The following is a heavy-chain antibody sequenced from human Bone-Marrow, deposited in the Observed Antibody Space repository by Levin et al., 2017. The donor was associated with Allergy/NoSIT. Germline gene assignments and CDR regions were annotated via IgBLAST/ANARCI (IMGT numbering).Heavy chain of an antibody. CDR2: IYPGDSDT. CDR3: ATQVDYYGPGSYYNPFDY. Sequence: PGESLKISCQASGYNFGLYWIGWVRQVPGKGLEWMGIIYPGDSDTKYRPSFEGHIIISVDRSSSTAYLQWSSLKTSDTAIYYCATQVDYYGPGSYYNPFDYWGQGTLVTVSS. V-gene: IGHV5-51*01. D-gene: IGHD3-10*01. J-gene: IGHJ4*02. CDR1: GYNFGLYW.